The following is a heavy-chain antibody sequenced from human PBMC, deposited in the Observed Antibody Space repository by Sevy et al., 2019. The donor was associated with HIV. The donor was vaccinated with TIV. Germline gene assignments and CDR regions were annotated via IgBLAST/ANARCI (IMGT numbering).Heavy chain of an antibody. J-gene: IGHJ4*02. CDR3: AREEGVLRYFD. V-gene: IGHV3-21*01. CDR1: GFTFTTYT. CDR2: ISSSSSYI. D-gene: IGHD3-9*01. Sequence: GGSLRLSCAASGFTFTTYTMNWVRQAPGKGLEWVSSISSSSSYIYYADSVKGRFTISRDNAKNSLYLQINSLGAADTAVYYCAREEGVLRYFDWGQGTLVTVSS.